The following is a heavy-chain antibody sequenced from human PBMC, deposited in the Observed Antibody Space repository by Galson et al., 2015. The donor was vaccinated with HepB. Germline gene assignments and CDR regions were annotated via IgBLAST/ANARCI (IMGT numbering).Heavy chain of an antibody. V-gene: IGHV3-48*03. CDR1: GFTFSGYE. D-gene: IGHD4-17*01. Sequence: LRLSCAASGFTFSGYEMNWVRQAPGKGLEWVSYITTSGSARYYADSVKGRFTISRDNAKTSLYLQLNSLRTEDTAVYYCARGDYGDKFDYWGQGTLVTVSS. CDR3: ARGDYGDKFDY. J-gene: IGHJ4*02. CDR2: ITTSGSAR.